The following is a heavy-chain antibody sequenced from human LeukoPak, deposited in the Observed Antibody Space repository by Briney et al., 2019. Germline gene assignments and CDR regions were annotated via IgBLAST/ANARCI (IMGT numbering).Heavy chain of an antibody. J-gene: IGHJ3*02. CDR3: ARDDPPNYDILTGYYDALDI. CDR1: GFTFCNYW. Sequence: GGSLRLSCTASGFTFCNYWMTWVRQAPGKGLEWVANINEDGSKKYYVDSVKGRFTISRDNAKNSQYLQMNNLRAEDTAVYYCARDDPPNYDILTGYYDALDIWGQGTMVTVSS. CDR2: INEDGSKK. D-gene: IGHD3-9*01. V-gene: IGHV3-7*01.